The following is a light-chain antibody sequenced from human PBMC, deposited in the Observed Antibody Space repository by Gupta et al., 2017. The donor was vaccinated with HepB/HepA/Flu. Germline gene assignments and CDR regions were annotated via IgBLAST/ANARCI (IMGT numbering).Light chain of an antibody. Sequence: EIVFSQSPATLSLSSGESATVCCRASQSVSSYLAWYQQKPGQSPRRLIYDASNRATGIPARFSGSGSGTDFTLTISSLEPEDFAVYYCQQRINWPWTFGQATKVEIK. J-gene: IGKJ1*01. CDR3: QQRINWPWT. CDR2: DAS. V-gene: IGKV3-11*01. CDR1: QSVSSY.